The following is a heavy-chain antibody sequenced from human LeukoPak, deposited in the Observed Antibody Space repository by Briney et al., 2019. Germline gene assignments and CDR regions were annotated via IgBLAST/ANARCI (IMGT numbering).Heavy chain of an antibody. Sequence: SETLSLTCGLNGGSFGDHFWGWFRQSPGKGLEWIGEVNQRGTININPSLKSRVAISVETSKNQFSLKLTSVTAADTAVYYCARINLWPGNWIDSWGQGSLVTVSS. CDR3: ARINLWPGNWIDS. V-gene: IGHV4-34*01. J-gene: IGHJ5*01. CDR1: GGSFGDHF. CDR2: VNQRGTI. D-gene: IGHD2/OR15-2a*01.